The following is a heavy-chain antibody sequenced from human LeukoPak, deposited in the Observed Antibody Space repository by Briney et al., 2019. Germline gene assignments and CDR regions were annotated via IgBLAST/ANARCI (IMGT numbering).Heavy chain of an antibody. CDR3: VRAPPGTGGLIDH. V-gene: IGHV3-13*04. D-gene: IGHD1-1*01. CDR1: GFAFSNYD. CDR2: INTAADT. J-gene: IGHJ4*02. Sequence: PGGSLRLSCAASGFAFSNYDMLWVRQVTGKGLEWVSAINTAADTYYPDSVKGRFTISRENAKSSLYLQMNSLRVGDTAVYYCVRAPPGTGGLIDHGGRGTRVAVSS.